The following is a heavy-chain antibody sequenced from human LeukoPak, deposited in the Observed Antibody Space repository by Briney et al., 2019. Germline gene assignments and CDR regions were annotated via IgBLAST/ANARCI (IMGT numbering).Heavy chain of an antibody. J-gene: IGHJ4*02. V-gene: IGHV4-34*01. Sequence: SETLSLTCAVYGGSFSGYYWSWIRQPPGKGLEWIGEINHSGSTNYNPSLKSRVTISVDTSKNQFSLKLTPVTAADTAVYYCARTYSCLDYWGQGTLVTVSS. CDR1: GGSFSGYY. CDR2: INHSGST. CDR3: ARTYSCLDY. D-gene: IGHD2-15*01.